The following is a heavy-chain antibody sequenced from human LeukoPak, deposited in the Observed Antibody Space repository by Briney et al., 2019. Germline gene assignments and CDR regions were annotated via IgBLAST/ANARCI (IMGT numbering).Heavy chain of an antibody. CDR3: AKEAGRGSGSYLRFHP. CDR2: IYNSRSA. CDR1: DCPLSRGRYY. J-gene: IGHJ5*02. Sequence: TLSLTCSVSDCPLSRGRYYWSWIRQPAGKGLEWIVRIYNSRSATYNPSLKSRVTIPVDTSKNQFSLRVGSVTAAATAVYYCAKEAGRGSGSYLRFHPRGHGTLVTVSS. D-gene: IGHD3-10*01. V-gene: IGHV4-61*02.